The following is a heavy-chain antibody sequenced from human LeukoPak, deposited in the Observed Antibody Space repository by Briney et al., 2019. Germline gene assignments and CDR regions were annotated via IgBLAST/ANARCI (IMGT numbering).Heavy chain of an antibody. CDR3: ARDSEVGVYYDTY. CDR1: GGSISSGSYY. J-gene: IGHJ4*02. V-gene: IGHV4-61*02. CDR2: IYTSGST. Sequence: PSETLSLTCTVSGGSISSGSYYWSWIRQPAGKGLEWIGRIYTSGSTNYNPSLKSRVTISVDTSENQFSLKLSSVTAADTAVCYCARDSEVGVYYDTYWGQGTLVTVSS. D-gene: IGHD3-3*01.